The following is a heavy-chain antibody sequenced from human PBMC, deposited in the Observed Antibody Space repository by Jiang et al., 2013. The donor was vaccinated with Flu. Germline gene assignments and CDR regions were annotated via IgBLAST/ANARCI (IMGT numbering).Heavy chain of an antibody. Sequence: QLLESGAEVKKPGSSVKVSCKASGGTFSSYAISWVRQAPGQGLEWMGGIIPIFGTANYAQKFQGRVTITADESTSTAYMELSSLRSEDTAVYYCARVGIAARHPYYYYMDVWGKGTTVTVSS. CDR1: GGTFSSYA. D-gene: IGHD6-6*01. CDR2: IIPIFGTA. CDR3: ARVGIAARHPYYYYMDV. J-gene: IGHJ6*03. V-gene: IGHV1-69*01.